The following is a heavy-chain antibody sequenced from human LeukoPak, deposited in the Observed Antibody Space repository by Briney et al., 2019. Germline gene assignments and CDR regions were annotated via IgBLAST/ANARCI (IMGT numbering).Heavy chain of an antibody. CDR3: ARDRDLITIFGGDAFDI. Sequence: GGSLRLSCAASGFTFSSYAMHWVRQAPGKGLEWVAVISYDGSNKYYADSVKGRFTISRDNSKNTLYLQMNSLRAEDTAVYYCARDRDLITIFGGDAFDIWGQGTMVTVSS. D-gene: IGHD3-3*01. V-gene: IGHV3-30-3*01. CDR2: ISYDGSNK. J-gene: IGHJ3*02. CDR1: GFTFSSYA.